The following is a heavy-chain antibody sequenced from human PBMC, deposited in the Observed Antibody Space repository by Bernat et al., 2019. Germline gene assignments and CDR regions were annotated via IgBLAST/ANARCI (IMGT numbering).Heavy chain of an antibody. V-gene: IGHV3-23*01. D-gene: IGHD5-18*01. Sequence: EVQQLESGGGLVQPGGSLRLSCAASGFTFSSYAMSWVRQAPGKGLEWVSAISGSGGSTYYADSVKGRFTISRDNSKNTLYLQMNSLRAEDTAVYYCAKDHTAMVTWTDYWGQGTLVTVSS. CDR2: ISGSGGST. J-gene: IGHJ4*02. CDR3: AKDHTAMVTWTDY. CDR1: GFTFSSYA.